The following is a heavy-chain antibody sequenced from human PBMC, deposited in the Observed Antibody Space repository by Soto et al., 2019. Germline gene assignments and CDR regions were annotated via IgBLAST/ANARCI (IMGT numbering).Heavy chain of an antibody. V-gene: IGHV4-59*01. Sequence: QVQLQESGPGLVKPSETLSLTCTVSGGSISGYYWTWIRQPPGKGLEWIGNIHYSGSTNYNPSLKSRVTISVDTFKNQFSLKLNSVTAADTAVYYCARGQWLPIDAFDIWGQGTMVTVSS. J-gene: IGHJ3*02. CDR3: ARGQWLPIDAFDI. CDR2: IHYSGST. D-gene: IGHD6-19*01. CDR1: GGSISGYY.